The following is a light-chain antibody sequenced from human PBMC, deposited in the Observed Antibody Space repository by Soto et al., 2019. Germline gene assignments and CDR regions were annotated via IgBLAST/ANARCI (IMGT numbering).Light chain of an antibody. CDR2: YNSDSDK. J-gene: IGLJ1*01. CDR1: SSINVGTYR. CDR3: MIWHSTTYV. Sequence: QPVLTQPASLSASPGASASLTCTLRSSINVGTYRIYWYQQKPGSPPQYLLRYNSDSDKQQGSGVPSRFSGSKDASANAGILLISGLQSEDEADYYCMIWHSTTYVFGSGTKLTVL. V-gene: IGLV5-45*01.